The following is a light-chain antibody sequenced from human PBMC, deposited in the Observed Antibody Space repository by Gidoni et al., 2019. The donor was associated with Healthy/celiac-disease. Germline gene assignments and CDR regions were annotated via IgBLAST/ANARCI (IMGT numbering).Light chain of an antibody. Sequence: EIVLTQSPGTLSLSPGERATLSCRASQSVSSSYLAWYQQKPGQAPRLLIYGASSRATGIPDRFRGSGSGTDLTLTISRLESEDVAVYYCQQYGSSPRTFGQGTKVEIK. J-gene: IGKJ1*01. CDR1: QSVSSSY. CDR3: QQYGSSPRT. V-gene: IGKV3-20*01. CDR2: GAS.